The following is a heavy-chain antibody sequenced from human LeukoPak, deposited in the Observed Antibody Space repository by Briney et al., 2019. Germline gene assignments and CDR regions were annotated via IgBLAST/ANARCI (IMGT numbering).Heavy chain of an antibody. CDR3: ARDPSITIFGAPDWFDP. CDR1: GGTFSSYT. CDR2: IIPILGIA. V-gene: IGHV1-69*04. Sequence: ASVKVSCKASGGTFSSYTISWVRQAPGQGLEWMGRIIPILGIANYAQKFQGRVTITADKSTSTAYMELSSLRSEDTAVYYCARDPSITIFGAPDWFDPWGQGTLVTVSS. D-gene: IGHD3-3*01. J-gene: IGHJ5*02.